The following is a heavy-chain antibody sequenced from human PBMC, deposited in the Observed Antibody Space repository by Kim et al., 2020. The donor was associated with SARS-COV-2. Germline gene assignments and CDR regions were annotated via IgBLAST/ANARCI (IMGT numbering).Heavy chain of an antibody. J-gene: IGHJ6*02. D-gene: IGHD3-22*01. V-gene: IGHV1-8*01. Sequence: ASVKVSCKASGYTFTSYDINWVRQATGQGLEWMGWMNPNSGNTGYAQKFQGRVTMTRNTSISTAYMELSSLRSEDTAVYYCARGSVYYDSSGYQGYGMDVWGQGTTVTVSS. CDR2: MNPNSGNT. CDR3: ARGSVYYDSSGYQGYGMDV. CDR1: GYTFTSYD.